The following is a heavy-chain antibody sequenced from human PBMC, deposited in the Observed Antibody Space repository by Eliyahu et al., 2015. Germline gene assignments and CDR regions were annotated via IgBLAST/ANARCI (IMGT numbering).Heavy chain of an antibody. J-gene: IGHJ4*02. CDR1: GGSIHGYY. V-gene: IGHV4-59*01. CDR3: ARVGMGDTTNVDY. Sequence: QVQLQESGPGLVKPSETLSLTCTVSGGSIHGYYWTWIRQAPGKGLEWVGYIYSTGTTHYNPSLKSRVTMSIDTSRNQFSLKLSSMTAADTAAYYCARVGMGDTTNVDYWGQGSLVTVSS. D-gene: IGHD1-26*01. CDR2: IYSTGTT.